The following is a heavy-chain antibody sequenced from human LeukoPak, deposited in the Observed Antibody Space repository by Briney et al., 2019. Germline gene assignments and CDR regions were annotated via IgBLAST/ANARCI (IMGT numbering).Heavy chain of an antibody. Sequence: PSQTLSLTCTVSGDSVNRGVYYWSWIRQPAGKGLEWVGRIYASGNTKYNPSLKSRVTILIDTSKNQVSLILTSVTAADTAVYYCARGDDAAVGPRPRDWGQGTLVTVSS. D-gene: IGHD3-10*01. J-gene: IGHJ4*02. V-gene: IGHV4-61*02. CDR1: GDSVNRGVYY. CDR2: IYASGNT. CDR3: ARGDDAAVGPRPRD.